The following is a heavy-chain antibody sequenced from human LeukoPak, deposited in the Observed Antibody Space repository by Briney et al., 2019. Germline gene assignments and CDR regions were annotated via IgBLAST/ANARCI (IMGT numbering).Heavy chain of an antibody. V-gene: IGHV3-7*01. CDR3: ARDQQYQMLYTYNFLYYMDV. D-gene: IGHD2-2*02. CDR1: GFTFSNFW. Sequence: GGSLRLSCAASGFTFSNFWMSWVRQAPGKGLEWVANIKQDGSEKYYVDSVKGRFTISRDNAQNSLYLQMNSLRAEDTAVYYCARDQQYQMLYTYNFLYYMDVWGKGATVTVPS. J-gene: IGHJ6*03. CDR2: IKQDGSEK.